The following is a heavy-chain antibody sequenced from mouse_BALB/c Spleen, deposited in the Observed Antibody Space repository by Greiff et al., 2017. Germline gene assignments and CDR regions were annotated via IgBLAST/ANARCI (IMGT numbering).Heavy chain of an antibody. D-gene: IGHD1-1*01. CDR2: IYPGDGST. CDR1: GYTFTSYD. V-gene: IGHV1S33*01. Sequence: SGPELVKPGALVKISCKASGYTFTSYDINWVKQRPGQGLEWIGWIYPGDGSTKYNEKFKGKATLTADKSSSTAYMQLSSLTSENSAVYLGARSKWYGSSLPYFDYWGQGTTLTVSS. J-gene: IGHJ2*01. CDR3: ARSKWYGSSLPYFDY.